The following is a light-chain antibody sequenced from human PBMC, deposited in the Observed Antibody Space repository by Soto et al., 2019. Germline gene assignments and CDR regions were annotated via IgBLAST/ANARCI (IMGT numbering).Light chain of an antibody. J-gene: IGLJ1*01. CDR1: SSDAGGYNY. Sequence: QPVLTQPASVSGSPGQSITISCTGTSSDAGGYNYVSRYQHHPGKAPKLLIYDVSNRPPGVSNRFSGSKSDNTASLTISVLQPEDEADYYCSSYTTSNTRQIVFGTGTKVTVL. CDR3: SSYTTSNTRQIV. CDR2: DVS. V-gene: IGLV2-14*03.